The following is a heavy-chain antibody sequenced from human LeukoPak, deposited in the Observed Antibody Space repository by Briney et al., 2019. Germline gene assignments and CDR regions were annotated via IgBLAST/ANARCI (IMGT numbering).Heavy chain of an antibody. CDR1: GGTFSSYA. D-gene: IGHD3-10*01. Sequence: ASVKVSCKASGGTFSSYAISWVRQAPGQGLEWMGRIIPILGIANYAQKFQGRVTITADKSTSTAYMELSSLRSEDTAVYYCARGADYYGSGSYWGQGTLVTVSS. CDR2: IIPILGIA. V-gene: IGHV1-69*04. CDR3: ARGADYYGSGSY. J-gene: IGHJ4*02.